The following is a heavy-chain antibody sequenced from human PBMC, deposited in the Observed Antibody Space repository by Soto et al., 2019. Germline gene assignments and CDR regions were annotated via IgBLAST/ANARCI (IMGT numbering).Heavy chain of an antibody. Sequence: VQLVESGGGVVQPGRSLRLSCAASGFTFSDYAMHWVRQAPGKGREWVAVVSHDGRNTHYADSVKGRFTISRDSSKKTVSLEMTSLRAEDTAVYYCAKGGRQWLVTSDFNYWGQGALVTVSS. CDR2: VSHDGRNT. CDR1: GFTFSDYA. D-gene: IGHD6-19*01. V-gene: IGHV3-30*18. CDR3: AKGGRQWLVTSDFNY. J-gene: IGHJ4*02.